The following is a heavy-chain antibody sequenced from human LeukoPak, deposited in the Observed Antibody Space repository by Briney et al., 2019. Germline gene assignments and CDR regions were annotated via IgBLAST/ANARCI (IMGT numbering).Heavy chain of an antibody. J-gene: IGHJ3*02. CDR3: ARASGLRAFDI. D-gene: IGHD3-16*01. CDR2: IYYSGST. V-gene: IGHV4-30-4*08. CDR1: GGCISSGDYY. Sequence: SQTLSLTCTVSGGCISSGDYYWSWIRQPPGKGLEWIGYIYYSGSTYYNPSLKSRVTISVDTSKNQFSLKLSSVTAADTAVYYCARASGLRAFDIWGQGTMFTVSS.